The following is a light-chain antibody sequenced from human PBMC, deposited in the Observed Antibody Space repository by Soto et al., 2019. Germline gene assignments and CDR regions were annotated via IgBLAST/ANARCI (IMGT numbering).Light chain of an antibody. CDR3: QQHSHYPWT. Sequence: IRMTQSPSTLSAFVGDSVTITCRASQSISLSLAWYQQKPGKAPNLLIYDGSTLESGVPSRFSGSGSGTEFTLTISSLQPDDFATYSCQQHSHYPWTFGQGTKVDIK. J-gene: IGKJ1*01. V-gene: IGKV1-5*01. CDR2: DGS. CDR1: QSISLS.